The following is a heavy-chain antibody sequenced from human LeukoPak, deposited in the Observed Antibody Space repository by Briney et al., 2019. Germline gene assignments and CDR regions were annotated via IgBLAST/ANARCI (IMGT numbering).Heavy chain of an antibody. V-gene: IGHV3-23*01. Sequence: PGGSLRLSCAASGFTFSSYAMSWVRQAPGKGLEWVSAISGSGGSTYYADSVKGRFTISRDNAKNSLYLQMNSLRAEDTAVYYCARDLEWNDGAFDYWGQGTLVTVSS. D-gene: IGHD1-1*01. J-gene: IGHJ4*02. CDR3: ARDLEWNDGAFDY. CDR2: ISGSGGST. CDR1: GFTFSSYA.